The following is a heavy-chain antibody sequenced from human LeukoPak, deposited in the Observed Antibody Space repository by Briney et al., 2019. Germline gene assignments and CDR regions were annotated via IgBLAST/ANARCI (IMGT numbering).Heavy chain of an antibody. J-gene: IGHJ6*02. CDR3: ARVGGYPYYYYYGMDV. Sequence: ASVKVSCKASGYTFTSYYMHWVRQAPGQGLEWMGIINPSGGSTSYAQKLQGRVTMTRDTSTSTVYMELSSLRSEDTAVYYCARVGGYPYYYYYGMDVRGQGTTVTVSS. CDR2: INPSGGST. D-gene: IGHD3-16*01. CDR1: GYTFTSYY. V-gene: IGHV1-46*01.